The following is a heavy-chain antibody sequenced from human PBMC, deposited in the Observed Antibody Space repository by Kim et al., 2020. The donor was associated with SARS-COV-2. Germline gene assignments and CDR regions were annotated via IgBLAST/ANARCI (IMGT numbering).Heavy chain of an antibody. J-gene: IGHJ4*02. V-gene: IGHV3-53*01. D-gene: IGHD5-12*01. CDR1: GFTVSSNY. Sequence: GGSLRLSCAASGFTVSSNYMSWVRQAPGKGLEWVSVIYSGGSTYYADSVKGRFTISRDNSKNTLYLQMNSLRAEDTAVYYCARGGGYSGYDRSFDYWGQGTLVTVSS. CDR2: IYSGGST. CDR3: ARGGGYSGYDRSFDY.